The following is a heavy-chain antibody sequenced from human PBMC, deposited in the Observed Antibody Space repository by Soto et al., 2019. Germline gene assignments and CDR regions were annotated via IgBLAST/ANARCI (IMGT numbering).Heavy chain of an antibody. CDR3: ARSPRDYVWGSYRYRPLGSFDY. D-gene: IGHD3-16*02. CDR1: GGSFSGYY. J-gene: IGHJ4*02. Sequence: QVQLQQWGAGLLKPSETLSLTCAVYGGSFSGYYWSWIRQPPGKGLEWIGEINHSGSTNYNPSLKSRVTISVDTSKNQFSLKLSSVTAADTAVYYCARSPRDYVWGSYRYRPLGSFDYWGQGTLVTVSS. CDR2: INHSGST. V-gene: IGHV4-34*01.